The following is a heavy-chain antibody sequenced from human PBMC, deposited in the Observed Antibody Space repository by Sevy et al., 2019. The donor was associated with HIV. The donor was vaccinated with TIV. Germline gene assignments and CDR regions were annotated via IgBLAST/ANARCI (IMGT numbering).Heavy chain of an antibody. Sequence: SETLSLTCTVSGGSLNTYGWSWIRQPPGKGLEWIGYAYFNGGTNYNPSLKSRLTILVGTSERQFSLQLSSVTPADTAVYYCGRDNWGSIDYWGQGVLVTVSS. CDR3: GRDNWGSIDY. D-gene: IGHD7-27*01. CDR1: GGSLNTYG. J-gene: IGHJ4*02. V-gene: IGHV4-59*01. CDR2: AYFNGGT.